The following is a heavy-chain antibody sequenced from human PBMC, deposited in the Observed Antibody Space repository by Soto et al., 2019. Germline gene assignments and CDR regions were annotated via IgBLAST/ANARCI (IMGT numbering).Heavy chain of an antibody. Sequence: QVQLVQSGAEVKKPGSSVKVSCKASGGTFSSYTISWVRQAPGQGLEWMGRIIPILGIANYAQKFQGRVTITADKSTSTAYMELSSLRSEDTAVYYCATGTAAYYGIDVWGQGTTVTVSS. CDR3: ATGTAAYYGIDV. V-gene: IGHV1-69*02. D-gene: IGHD5-18*01. CDR2: IIPILGIA. J-gene: IGHJ6*02. CDR1: GGTFSSYT.